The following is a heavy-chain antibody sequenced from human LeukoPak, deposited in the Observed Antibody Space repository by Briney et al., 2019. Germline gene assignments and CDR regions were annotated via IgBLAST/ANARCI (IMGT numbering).Heavy chain of an antibody. Sequence: PGGSLRLSCVASGFSLSTYLMHWVRQAPGKGLEWVAIISYDGGNKFYADSVKGRFTISRDNSKNTLYLQMNSLRAEDTAVYYCARRQVVGGNYYGIDVWGQGTTVTVSS. CDR3: ARRQVVGGNYYGIDV. V-gene: IGHV3-30*03. J-gene: IGHJ6*02. CDR1: GFSLSTYL. D-gene: IGHD2-15*01. CDR2: ISYDGGNK.